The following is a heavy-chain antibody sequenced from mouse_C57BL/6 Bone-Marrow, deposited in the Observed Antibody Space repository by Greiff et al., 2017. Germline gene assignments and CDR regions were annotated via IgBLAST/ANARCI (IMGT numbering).Heavy chain of an antibody. V-gene: IGHV1-59*01. CDR2: IDPSDSYT. CDR3: ARRIRAY. CDR1: GYTFTSYW. Sequence: QVQLQQSGAELVRPGTSVKLSCKASGYTFTSYWMHWVKQRPGQGLEWIGVIDPSDSYTNYNQKFKGKATLTVDTSSSTAYMQLSSLTSEDSAVYYSARRIRAYWGQGTLVTVSA. D-gene: IGHD2-4*01. J-gene: IGHJ3*01.